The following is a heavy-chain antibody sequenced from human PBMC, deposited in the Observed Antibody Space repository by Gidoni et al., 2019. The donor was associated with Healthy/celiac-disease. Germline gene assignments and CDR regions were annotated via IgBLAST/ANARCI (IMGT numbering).Heavy chain of an antibody. Sequence: QVQLQESGPGLAKPSETLSLTCTVSGGPISSYYWSWIRQPPGKGLEWIGYIYYSGSTNYNPSLKSRVTISVDTSKNQFSLKLSSVTAADTAVYYCARASVRLGVWFDPWGQGTLVTVSS. J-gene: IGHJ5*02. CDR2: IYYSGST. CDR1: GGPISSYY. V-gene: IGHV4-59*01. CDR3: ARASVRLGVWFDP. D-gene: IGHD3-16*01.